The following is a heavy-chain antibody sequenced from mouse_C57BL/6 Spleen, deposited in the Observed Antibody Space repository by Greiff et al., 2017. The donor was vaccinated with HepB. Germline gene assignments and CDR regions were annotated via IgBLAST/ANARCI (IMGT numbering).Heavy chain of an antibody. J-gene: IGHJ2*01. CDR1: GFTFSSYA. Sequence: EVNVVESGEGLVKPGGSLKLSCAASGFTFSSYAMSWVRQTPEKRLEWVAYISSGGDYIYYADTVKGRFTISRDNARNTLYLQMSSLKSEDTAMYYCTRRGNGYDGAGFDYWGQGTTLTVSS. D-gene: IGHD2-2*01. CDR2: ISSGGDYI. CDR3: TRRGNGYDGAGFDY. V-gene: IGHV5-9-1*02.